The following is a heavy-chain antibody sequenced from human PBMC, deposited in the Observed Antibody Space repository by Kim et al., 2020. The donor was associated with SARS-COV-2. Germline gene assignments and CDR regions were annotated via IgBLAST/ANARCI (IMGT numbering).Heavy chain of an antibody. V-gene: IGHV1-46*01. J-gene: IGHJ6*02. CDR1: GYTFTSYY. Sequence: ASVKVSCKASGYTFTSYYMHWVRQAPGQGLEWMGIINPSGGSTSYAQKFQGRVTMTRDTSTSTVYMELSSLRSEDTAVYYCARHAAMVAQTGYYYYYGMDVWGQGTTVTVSS. CDR3: ARHAAMVAQTGYYYYYGMDV. CDR2: INPSGGST. D-gene: IGHD5-18*01.